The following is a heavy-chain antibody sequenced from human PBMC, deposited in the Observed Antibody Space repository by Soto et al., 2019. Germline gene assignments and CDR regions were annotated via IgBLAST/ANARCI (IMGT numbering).Heavy chain of an antibody. CDR2: ISGSGGNT. Sequence: GGSLRLSCVASGFSFSSYAMSWVRQAPGKGPEWVSAISGSGGNTYYADSVKGRFTISRDNSRDTLYLQMNSLRAEDTALYYCAKRYYYENSGSWDCWGQGSLVTVSS. CDR1: GFSFSSYA. D-gene: IGHD3-22*01. V-gene: IGHV3-23*01. CDR3: AKRYYYENSGSWDC. J-gene: IGHJ4*02.